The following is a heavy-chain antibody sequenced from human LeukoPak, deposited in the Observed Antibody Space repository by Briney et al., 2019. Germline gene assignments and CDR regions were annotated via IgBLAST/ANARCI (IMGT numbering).Heavy chain of an antibody. CDR3: ARGVVRGAPTTNFDY. CDR2: INPNSGGT. Sequence: ASVKVSCKASGCTFTGYYMHWVRQAPGQGLGWMGWINPNSGGTNYAQKFQGRVTMTRDTSISTAYMELSRLRSDDTAVYYCARGVVRGAPTTNFDYWGQGTLVTVSS. J-gene: IGHJ4*02. D-gene: IGHD3-10*01. V-gene: IGHV1-2*02. CDR1: GCTFTGYY.